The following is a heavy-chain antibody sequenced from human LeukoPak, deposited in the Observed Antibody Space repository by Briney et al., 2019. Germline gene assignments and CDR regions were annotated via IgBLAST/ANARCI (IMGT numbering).Heavy chain of an antibody. CDR2: ISGSGGST. V-gene: IGHV3-23*01. CDR3: AKDGVRWFGDGYNYVDS. Sequence: PGGSLRLSCAASGFTFSSYGMSWVRQAPGKGLEWVSAISGSGGSTYYADSVKGRFTISRDNSKNTLYLQMNNLRAEDTAVYYCAKDGVRWFGDGYNYVDSWGQGSLVTVSS. CDR1: GFTFSSYG. D-gene: IGHD5-24*01. J-gene: IGHJ4*02.